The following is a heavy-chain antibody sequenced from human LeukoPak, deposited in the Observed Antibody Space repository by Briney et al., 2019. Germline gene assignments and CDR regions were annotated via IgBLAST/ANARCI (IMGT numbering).Heavy chain of an antibody. J-gene: IGHJ4*02. D-gene: IGHD2-2*01. CDR2: ISSSGSTI. Sequence: GGSLRLSCAASGFTFSGYEMNWVRQAPGKGLEWVSYISSSGSTIYYADSVKGRFTISRDNAKNSLYLQMNSLRAEDTAVYYCARAYCSSTSCDNTLDYWGQGTLVTVSS. V-gene: IGHV3-48*03. CDR3: ARAYCSSTSCDNTLDY. CDR1: GFTFSGYE.